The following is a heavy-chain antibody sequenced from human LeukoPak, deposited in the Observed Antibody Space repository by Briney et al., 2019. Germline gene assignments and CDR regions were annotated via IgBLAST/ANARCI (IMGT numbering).Heavy chain of an antibody. CDR1: GFTFSSYG. CDR3: AKNDGDCSSTSCYAGDYYYYMDV. Sequence: GGSLRLSCAASGFTFSSYGMHWVRQAPGKGLEWVAFIRYDGSNKYYADSVKGRFTISRHNSNNTLYLQMNRLRAEGTAVYYCAKNDGDCSSTSCYAGDYYYYMDVWGKGTTVTISS. J-gene: IGHJ6*03. CDR2: IRYDGSNK. V-gene: IGHV3-30*02. D-gene: IGHD2-2*01.